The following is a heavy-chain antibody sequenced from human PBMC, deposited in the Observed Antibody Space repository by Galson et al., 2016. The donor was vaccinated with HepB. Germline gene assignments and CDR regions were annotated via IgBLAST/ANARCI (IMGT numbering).Heavy chain of an antibody. V-gene: IGHV3-66*01. J-gene: IGHJ4*02. CDR1: GFTVINNY. Sequence: SLRLSCAASGFTVINNYMTWFRQAPGKGLEWVSLVYSGGSTYYADSVKGRFTISRDSSKNTLYLQMNSLRAEDTAVYYCASTYPGGYWGQGTLVTVSS. CDR3: ASTYPGGY. CDR2: VYSGGST.